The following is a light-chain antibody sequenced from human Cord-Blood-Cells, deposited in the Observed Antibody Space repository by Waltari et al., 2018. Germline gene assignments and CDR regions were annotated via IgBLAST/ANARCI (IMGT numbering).Light chain of an antibody. J-gene: IGLJ2*01. CDR3: QAWDSSTVV. Sequence: SYELTQPPSASVPPGQTASITCSGDKLGDKYACWYQQKPGQSPVLVIYKDSKRPSGIPERFSGSNAGNTATLTISGTQAMDEADYYCQAWDSSTVVFGGGTKLTVL. CDR1: KLGDKY. CDR2: KDS. V-gene: IGLV3-1*01.